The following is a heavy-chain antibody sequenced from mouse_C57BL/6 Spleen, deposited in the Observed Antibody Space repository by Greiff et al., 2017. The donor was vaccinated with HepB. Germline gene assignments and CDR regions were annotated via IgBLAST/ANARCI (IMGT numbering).Heavy chain of an antibody. J-gene: IGHJ2*01. Sequence: VQRVESGPELVKPGASVKISCKASGYAFSSSWMNWVKQRPGKGLEWIGRIYPGDGDTNYNGKFKGKATLTANKSASTAYMQLSSLTSEDSAVYSCARGGTAHATSYFDYWGQGTTLTVSS. D-gene: IGHD3-2*02. CDR1: GYAFSSSW. CDR2: IYPGDGDT. CDR3: ARGGTAHATSYFDY. V-gene: IGHV1-82*01.